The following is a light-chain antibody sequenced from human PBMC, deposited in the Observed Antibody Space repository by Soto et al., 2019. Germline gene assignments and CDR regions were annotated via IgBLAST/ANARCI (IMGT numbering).Light chain of an antibody. Sequence: QSALAQPRSVSGSPGQSVTVSCIGTSSDVGGYNSVSWYQEYPGKAPKLMIYDVIKRPSGVPDRFSGSKSGNTASLTISGLLAEDEADYYCCSYVGSYSYVFGTGTKVTVL. CDR1: SSDVGGYNS. CDR3: CSYVGSYSYV. CDR2: DVI. V-gene: IGLV2-11*01. J-gene: IGLJ1*01.